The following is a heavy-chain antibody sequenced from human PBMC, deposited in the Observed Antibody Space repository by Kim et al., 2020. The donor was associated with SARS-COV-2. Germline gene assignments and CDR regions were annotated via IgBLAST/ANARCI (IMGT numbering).Heavy chain of an antibody. V-gene: IGHV1-69*13. CDR2: IIPIFGTA. D-gene: IGHD3-10*01. CDR1: GGTFSSYA. Sequence: SVKVSCKASGGTFSSYAISWVRQAPGQGLEWMGGIIPIFGTANYAQKFQGRVTITADESTSTAYMELSSLISEDTAVYYCATSKAPVGELFYPDAFDIWGQGTMVTVSS. CDR3: ATSKAPVGELFYPDAFDI. J-gene: IGHJ3*02.